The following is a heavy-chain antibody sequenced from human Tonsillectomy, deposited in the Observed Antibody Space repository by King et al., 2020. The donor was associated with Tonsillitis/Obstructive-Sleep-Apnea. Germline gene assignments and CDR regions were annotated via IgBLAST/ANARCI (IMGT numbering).Heavy chain of an antibody. CDR2: ISYDGSNK. Sequence: HVQLVESGGGVVQPGRSLRLSCAASGFTFSNYAMHWVRQAPGKGLEWVAVISYDGSNKFYADSVKGRFTISRDTSKDTLYLQMNSLTVEDTAVYYCARDRSPTGRLYIDYWGQGTLVTVSS. D-gene: IGHD1-1*01. CDR1: GFTFSNYA. CDR3: ARDRSPTGRLYIDY. V-gene: IGHV3-30*04. J-gene: IGHJ4*02.